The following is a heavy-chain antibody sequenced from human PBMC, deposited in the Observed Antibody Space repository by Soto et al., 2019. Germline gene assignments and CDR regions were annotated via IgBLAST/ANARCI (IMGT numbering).Heavy chain of an antibody. CDR1: GGSFSGYY. J-gene: IGHJ6*02. Sequence: PSETLSITCAVDGGSFSGYYWSWIRQPPGKGLEWIGEINHSGSTNYNPSLKSRVTISVDTSKNQFSLKLSSVTAADTAVYYFARESALRKYYDFWSGYYRGDYYYYYGMDVWGQGTTVTASS. CDR2: INHSGST. CDR3: ARESALRKYYDFWSGYYRGDYYYYYGMDV. D-gene: IGHD3-3*01. V-gene: IGHV4-34*01.